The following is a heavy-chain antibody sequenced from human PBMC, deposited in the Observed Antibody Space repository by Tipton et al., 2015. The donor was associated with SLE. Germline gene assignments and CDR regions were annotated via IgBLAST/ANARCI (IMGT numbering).Heavy chain of an antibody. Sequence: TLSLTCAVSGYSISSGYYWGWIRQPPGKGLEWIGSIYHSGSTYYNPSLKSRVTISVDTSKHQFSLKLSSVTAADTAVYYCARVLAVLERLALDIWGQGTMVTVSS. CDR3: ARVLAVLERLALDI. D-gene: IGHD1-1*01. J-gene: IGHJ3*02. V-gene: IGHV4-38-2*01. CDR2: IYHSGST. CDR1: GYSISSGYY.